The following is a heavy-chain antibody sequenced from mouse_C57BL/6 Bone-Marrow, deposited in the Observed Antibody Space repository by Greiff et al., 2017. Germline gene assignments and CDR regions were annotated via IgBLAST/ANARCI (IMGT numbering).Heavy chain of an antibody. CDR1: GYTFTSYW. CDR3: ARAHISTVVATNFDY. CDR2: IDPSDSYT. J-gene: IGHJ2*01. Sequence: QVQLQQPGAELVMPGASVKLSCKASGYTFTSYWMHWVKQRPGQGLEWIGEIDPSDSYTNYNQKLQGKSTLTVAKSYSTAYMQLSSLTSADTAVYYCARAHISTVVATNFDYWGQGTTLTVSS. D-gene: IGHD1-1*01. V-gene: IGHV1-69*01.